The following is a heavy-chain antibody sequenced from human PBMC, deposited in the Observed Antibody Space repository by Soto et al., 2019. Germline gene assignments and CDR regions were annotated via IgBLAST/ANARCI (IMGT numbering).Heavy chain of an antibody. J-gene: IGHJ5*02. V-gene: IGHV3-33*01. CDR1: GFTFSSYG. Sequence: QVQLVESGGGVVQPGRSLRLSCAASGFTFSSYGMHWVRQAPGKGLEWVAVIWYDGSNKYYADSVKGRFTISRDNSKNTLYLQMNSLRAEDTAVYYCARERSLYWFDPWGQGTLVTVSS. CDR2: IWYDGSNK. D-gene: IGHD3-16*01. CDR3: ARERSLYWFDP.